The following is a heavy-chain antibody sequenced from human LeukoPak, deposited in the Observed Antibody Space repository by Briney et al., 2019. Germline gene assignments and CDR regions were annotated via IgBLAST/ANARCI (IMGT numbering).Heavy chain of an antibody. CDR2: IRSDGSNT. V-gene: IGHV3-30*02. D-gene: IGHD3-10*01. CDR1: GFSFSDFD. J-gene: IGHJ4*02. CDR3: AIIPLGGRFDY. Sequence: GGSLRLSCATSGFSFSDFDMQWVRQATGQGLESVAFIRSDGSNTYYGDSVKGRFTISRDNSKKILHLQMNSLRPGDTALYYCAIIPLGGRFDYWGQGTLVIVSS.